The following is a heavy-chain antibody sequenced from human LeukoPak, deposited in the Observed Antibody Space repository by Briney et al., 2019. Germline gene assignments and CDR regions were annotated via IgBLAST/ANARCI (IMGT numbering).Heavy chain of an antibody. CDR2: IYYSGST. D-gene: IGHD3-3*01. CDR3: ARENYDFWSGYYPQGWFDP. V-gene: IGHV4-59*11. J-gene: IGHJ5*02. Sequence: SETLSLTCTVSGGSISSHYWSWIRQPPGKGVEWIGYIYYSGSTNYNPSLKSRVTISVDTSKNQFSLKLSSVTAADTAVYYCARENYDFWSGYYPQGWFDPWGQGTLVTVSS. CDR1: GGSISSHY.